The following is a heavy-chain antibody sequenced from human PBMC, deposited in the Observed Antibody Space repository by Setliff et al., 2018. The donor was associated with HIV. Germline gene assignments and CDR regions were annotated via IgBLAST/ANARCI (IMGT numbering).Heavy chain of an antibody. CDR2: ISGSGVNS. V-gene: IGHV3-23*01. CDR1: GFSFSTNA. J-gene: IGHJ4*02. Sequence: GGSLRLSCEASGFSFSTNAMGWVRQAPGKGLEWISGISGSGVNSYYADSVKGRFTISRDNSKNTVYLQMNSLRAEDTAVYYCAKTSNTGYLFCSDYWGQGTLVTVSS. CDR3: AKTSNTGYLFCSDY. D-gene: IGHD3-9*01.